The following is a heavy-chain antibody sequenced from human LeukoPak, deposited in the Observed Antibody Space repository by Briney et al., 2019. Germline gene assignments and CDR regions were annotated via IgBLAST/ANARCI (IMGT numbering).Heavy chain of an antibody. J-gene: IGHJ4*02. D-gene: IGHD6-19*01. CDR2: INHSGST. CDR1: GGSISSYY. Sequence: PSETLSLTCTVSGGSISSYYWSWIRQPPGKGLEWIGEINHSGSTNYNPSLKSRVTISVDTSKNQFSLKLSSVTAADTAVYYCARGTASSGWPFDYWGQGTLVTVSS. V-gene: IGHV4-34*01. CDR3: ARGTASSGWPFDY.